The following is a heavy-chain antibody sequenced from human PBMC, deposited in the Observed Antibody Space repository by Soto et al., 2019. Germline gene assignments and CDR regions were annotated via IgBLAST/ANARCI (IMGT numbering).Heavy chain of an antibody. Sequence: SETLSLTCTVSGGSISSYYWSWIRQPAGKGLEWIGRIYTSGSTNYNPSLKSRVTMSVDTSKNQFSLKLSSVTAADTAVYYCAREHDSSGRYYFDYWGQGTLVTVSS. CDR2: IYTSGST. J-gene: IGHJ4*02. V-gene: IGHV4-4*07. CDR3: AREHDSSGRYYFDY. D-gene: IGHD3-22*01. CDR1: GGSISSYY.